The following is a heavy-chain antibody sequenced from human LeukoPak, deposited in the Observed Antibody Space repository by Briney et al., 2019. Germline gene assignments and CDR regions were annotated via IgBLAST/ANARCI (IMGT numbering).Heavy chain of an antibody. J-gene: IGHJ5*02. CDR3: ARDLLGYCSSTSCYGTHNWFDP. D-gene: IGHD2-2*01. CDR1: GGSISSYY. Sequence: KPSETLSLTCTVSGGSISSYYWSWIRQPPGKGLEWIGRIYTSGGTNYNPSLKNRVTTSVDTSTNQFSLKLSSVTAADTAVYYCARDLLGYCSSTSCYGTHNWFDPWGQGTLVTVSS. CDR2: IYTSGGT. V-gene: IGHV4-4*07.